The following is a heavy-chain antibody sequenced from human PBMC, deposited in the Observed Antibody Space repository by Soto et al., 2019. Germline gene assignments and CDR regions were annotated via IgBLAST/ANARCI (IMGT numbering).Heavy chain of an antibody. CDR3: ARSSGYYWDFDY. V-gene: IGHV4-61*08. CDR2: IYYSGST. D-gene: IGHD3-22*01. Sequence: SETLSLTCAVSGGSISSGGYSWSWIRQPPGKGLEWIGYIYYSGSTNYNPSLKSRVTISVDTSKNQFSLKLSSVAAADTAVYYCARSSGYYWDFDYWGQGTLVTVSS. CDR1: GGSISSGGYS. J-gene: IGHJ4*02.